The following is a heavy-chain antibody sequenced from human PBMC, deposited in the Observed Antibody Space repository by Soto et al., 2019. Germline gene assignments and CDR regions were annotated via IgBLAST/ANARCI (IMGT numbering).Heavy chain of an antibody. CDR1: GYTFTGYY. V-gene: IGHV1-2*04. D-gene: IGHD6-13*01. CDR2: INPNSGGT. CDR3: ARAAHARGIAAAGTILFDY. J-gene: IGHJ4*02. Sequence: QVQLVQSGAEVKKPGASVKVSCKASGYTFTGYYMHWVRQAPGQGLEWMGWINPNSGGTNYAQKFQGWVTMTRDTSISTAYMELSRLRSDDTAVYYCARAAHARGIAAAGTILFDYWGQGTLVTVSS.